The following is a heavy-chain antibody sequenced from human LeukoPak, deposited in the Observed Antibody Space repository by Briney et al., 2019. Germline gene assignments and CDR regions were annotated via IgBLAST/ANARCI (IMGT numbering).Heavy chain of an antibody. J-gene: IGHJ5*02. CDR3: ARAGIAAAGHNWFDP. V-gene: IGHV1-18*04. CDR1: GYTFTSYG. D-gene: IGHD6-13*01. Sequence: ASVKVSCKASGYTFTSYGISWVRQAPGQRLEWMGWISVYNGDTNYAQKLQGRVTMTTDTSTSTAYMELRSLRSDDTAMYYCARAGIAAAGHNWFDPWGQGTLVSVSS. CDR2: ISVYNGDT.